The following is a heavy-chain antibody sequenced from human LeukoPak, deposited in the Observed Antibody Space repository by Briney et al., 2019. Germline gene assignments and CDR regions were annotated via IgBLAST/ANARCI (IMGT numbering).Heavy chain of an antibody. V-gene: IGHV3-23*01. D-gene: IGHD4-23*01. CDR3: AKGHRLCSSGNCTSQVDS. J-gene: IGHJ4*02. CDR1: GFAFSSYA. Sequence: QLGGSLRLSCAASGFAFSSYAMSWVRQAPGKGLVWISTISGSGTATHYADSVKGWFTISRDNSKNTLYLQMSRLRPDDTAAYYCAKGHRLCSSGNCTSQVDSWGQGTLVLVPS. CDR2: ISGSGTAT.